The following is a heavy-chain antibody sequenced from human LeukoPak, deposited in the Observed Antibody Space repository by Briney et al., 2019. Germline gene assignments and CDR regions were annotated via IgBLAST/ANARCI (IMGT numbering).Heavy chain of an antibody. V-gene: IGHV1-2*02. D-gene: IGHD1-1*01. CDR1: GYTFTGYY. CDR3: ARGHPHNQISLYYYYYGMDV. Sequence: ASVKVSCKASGYTFTGYYMHWVRQAPGQGLEWMGWINPNSGGTNYAQKFQGRVTMTRDTSISTAYMELSSLRSEDTAVYYCARGHPHNQISLYYYYYGMDVWGQGTTVTVSS. CDR2: INPNSGGT. J-gene: IGHJ6*02.